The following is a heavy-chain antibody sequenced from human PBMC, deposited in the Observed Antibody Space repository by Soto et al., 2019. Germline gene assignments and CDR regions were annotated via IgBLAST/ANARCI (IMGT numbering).Heavy chain of an antibody. Sequence: SVKVPCNASGGTFSSYAISCVRQAPGQGLEWMGGIIPIFGTANYAQKFQGRVTITADESTSTGYMELSSLRSEHTAACCCARHIAYCRGDCYSYFDCWGQGTLVTVSS. D-gene: IGHD2-21*02. V-gene: IGHV1-69*13. J-gene: IGHJ4*02. CDR2: IIPIFGTA. CDR3: ARHIAYCRGDCYSYFDC. CDR1: GGTFSSYA.